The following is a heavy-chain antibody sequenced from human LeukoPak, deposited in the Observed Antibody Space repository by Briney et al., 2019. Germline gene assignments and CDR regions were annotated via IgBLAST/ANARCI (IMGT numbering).Heavy chain of an antibody. CDR1: GGSMVYYY. V-gene: IGHV4-59*01. Sequence: KPSETLSLTCTASGGSMVYYYWSWIRQSPEKGLEWIGHIHYTGSTNYNPSLRSRVTISLDTSKNQFSLNLRSVTAADTAVYYCARPRSGGWSTHHLDYWGKGTLVTVSS. J-gene: IGHJ4*02. CDR2: IHYTGST. CDR3: ARPRSGGWSTHHLDY. D-gene: IGHD6-19*01.